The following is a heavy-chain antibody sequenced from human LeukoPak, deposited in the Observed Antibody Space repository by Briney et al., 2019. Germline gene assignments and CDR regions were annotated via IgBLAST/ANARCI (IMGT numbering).Heavy chain of an antibody. V-gene: IGHV4-59*12. J-gene: IGHJ6*03. CDR1: GGSISSYY. D-gene: IGHD3-9*01. CDR2: IYYSGST. CDR3: ARVNYDILTGPLYYYYYYMDV. Sequence: SETLSLTCTVSGGSISSYYWSWIRQPPGKGLEWIGYIYYSGSTNYNPSLKSRVTISVDTSKNQFSLKLSSVTAADTAVYYCARVNYDILTGPLYYYYYYMDVWGKGTTVTVSS.